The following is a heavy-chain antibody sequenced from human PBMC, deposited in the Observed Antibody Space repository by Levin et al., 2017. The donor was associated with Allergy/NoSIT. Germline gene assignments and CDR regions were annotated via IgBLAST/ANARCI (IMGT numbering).Heavy chain of an antibody. V-gene: IGHV3-7*01. CDR3: AREYYHDSSGYGASAY. CDR2: IKEDGSEK. Sequence: PGGSLRLSCAASGFTFNYFWMTWVRQAPGKGLEWVANIKEDGSEKYYVDSVKGRFTISRDNAKNSLYLQMNSLRAEDTAVYYCAREYYHDSSGYGASAYWGQGTLVTVSS. CDR1: GFTFNYFW. J-gene: IGHJ4*02. D-gene: IGHD3-22*01.